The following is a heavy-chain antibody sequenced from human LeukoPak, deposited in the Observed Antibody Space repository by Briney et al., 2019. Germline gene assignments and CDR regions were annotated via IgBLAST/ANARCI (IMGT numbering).Heavy chain of an antibody. CDR1: GYTFTSYG. CDR2: ISAYNGNT. V-gene: IGHV1-18*01. Sequence: ASVKVSCKASGYTFTSYGISWVRQAPGQGLEWMGWISAYNGNTNYAQKLQGRVTMTTDTSTSTAYMELSSLRSEDTAVYYCAKKRVRITMIVVVIPDSYYFDYWGQGTLVTVSS. J-gene: IGHJ4*02. D-gene: IGHD3-22*01. CDR3: AKKRVRITMIVVVIPDSYYFDY.